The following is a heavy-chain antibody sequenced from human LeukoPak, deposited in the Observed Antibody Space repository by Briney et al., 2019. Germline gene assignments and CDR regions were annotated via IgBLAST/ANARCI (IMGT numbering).Heavy chain of an antibody. D-gene: IGHD3-10*01. Sequence: SETLSLTCAVYGGSFSGYYWSWIRQPPGKGLEWIGEINHSGSTNYNPSLKSRVTISVDTSKNQFSLKLSSVTAADTAVYYCARALTRLLWFGELRGPGFDYWGQGTLVTVSS. J-gene: IGHJ4*02. V-gene: IGHV4-34*01. CDR3: ARALTRLLWFGELRGPGFDY. CDR1: GGSFSGYY. CDR2: INHSGST.